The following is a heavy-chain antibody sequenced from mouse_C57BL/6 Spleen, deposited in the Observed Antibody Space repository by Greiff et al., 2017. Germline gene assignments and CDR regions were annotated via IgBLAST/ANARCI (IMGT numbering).Heavy chain of an antibody. V-gene: IGHV1-18*01. D-gene: IGHD1-1*01. Sequence: EVQLQQSGPELVKPGASVKIPCKASGYTFTDYNMDWVKQSHGKSLEWIGDINPNNGGTIYNQKFKGKATLTVDKSSSTAYMELRSLTSEDTAVYYCARSDHYGSSYVYFDVWGTGTTVTVSS. CDR3: ARSDHYGSSYVYFDV. CDR1: GYTFTDYN. CDR2: INPNNGGT. J-gene: IGHJ1*03.